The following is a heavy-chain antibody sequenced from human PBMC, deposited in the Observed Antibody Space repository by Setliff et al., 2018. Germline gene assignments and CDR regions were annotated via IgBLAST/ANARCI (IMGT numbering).Heavy chain of an antibody. CDR2: INHSGST. J-gene: IGHJ6*02. V-gene: IGHV4-39*07. CDR1: GGSISSSSYY. CDR3: ARDRQYCSSTSCYTSYFYYYAMDI. D-gene: IGHD2-2*02. Sequence: ASETLSLTCTVSGGSISSSSYYWGWIRQPPGKGLEWIGEINHSGSTNYNPSLKSRVTISLDTSRNQVSLKLSSVTAADTAVYYCARDRQYCSSTSCYTSYFYYYAMDIWGQGTTVTVSS.